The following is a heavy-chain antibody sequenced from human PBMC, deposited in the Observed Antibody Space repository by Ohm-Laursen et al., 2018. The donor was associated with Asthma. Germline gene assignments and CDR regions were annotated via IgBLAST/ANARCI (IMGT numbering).Heavy chain of an antibody. Sequence: SETLSLTCAVFGGSVSGYYWTWVRQPPGRELEWIAYMFSRGGANYNPSLKSRVTLSTDTSTNQVSLRLSSVTAADTAVYVCARLDWTQSMFDSWGQGTLVTVSS. V-gene: IGHV4-59*02. CDR2: MFSRGGA. CDR3: ARLDWTQSMFDS. D-gene: IGHD1-1*01. J-gene: IGHJ4*02. CDR1: GGSVSGYY.